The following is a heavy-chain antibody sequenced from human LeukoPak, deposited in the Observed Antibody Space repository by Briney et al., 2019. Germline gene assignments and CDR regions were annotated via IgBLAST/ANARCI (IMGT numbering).Heavy chain of an antibody. J-gene: IGHJ4*02. CDR2: ITGSGAST. V-gene: IGHV3-23*01. CDR1: GFTFSAYA. Sequence: GESLRLSCAASGFTFSAYAMSWVRQAPGKGLEWVSAITGSGASTYYADSVKGRFTISRDNSKNTLYLQMNSLRAEDTAVYYCAKRIRGWYYSDYWGQGTLVTVSS. CDR3: AKRIRGWYYSDY. D-gene: IGHD6-19*01.